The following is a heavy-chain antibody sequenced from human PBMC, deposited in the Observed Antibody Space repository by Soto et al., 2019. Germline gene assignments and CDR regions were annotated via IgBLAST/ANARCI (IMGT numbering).Heavy chain of an antibody. Sequence: QVQLQESGPGLVMPSETLSLTCTVSGDSISGSPYYWGWIRQPPGKRLEWIASVSYDGYTVYTPYLSSRATIPVDTSKNQFYLKLPSVAAADTAIYFCARLQTAVPHYWGQGILVTVSS. CDR3: ARLQTAVPHY. J-gene: IGHJ4*02. CDR1: GDSISGSPYY. V-gene: IGHV4-39*01. D-gene: IGHD6-13*01. CDR2: VSYDGYT.